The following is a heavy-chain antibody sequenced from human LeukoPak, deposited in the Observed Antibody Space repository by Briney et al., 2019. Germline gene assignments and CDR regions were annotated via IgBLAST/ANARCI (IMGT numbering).Heavy chain of an antibody. CDR2: IWYDATNK. D-gene: IGHD3-22*01. J-gene: IGHJ6*02. CDR1: GFTFSSYA. V-gene: IGHV3-30*04. Sequence: GGSLRLSCAASGFTFSSYAMHWVRQAPGKGLEWVAVIWYDATNKYYADSVKGRFTVSRDNSKNTMYLQMNSLRAEDTAVYYCARGSSYVVRGDALDVWGQGTTVTVSS. CDR3: ARGSSYVVRGDALDV.